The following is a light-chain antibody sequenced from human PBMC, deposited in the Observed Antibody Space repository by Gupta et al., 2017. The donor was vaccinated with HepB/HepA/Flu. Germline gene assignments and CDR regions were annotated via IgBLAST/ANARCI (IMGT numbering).Light chain of an antibody. V-gene: IGLV3-25*03. Sequence: SHELTQPPSVSVSPGQTARITCSGDALAKQYAYWYQQKPGQAPVVLIYKDSGRPSGIPERFSGSSSGTTVTLTISAVQVEDEADYYCQSADSSGTHYVFGTGTTVTVL. J-gene: IGLJ1*01. CDR2: KDS. CDR3: QSADSSGTHYV. CDR1: ALAKQY.